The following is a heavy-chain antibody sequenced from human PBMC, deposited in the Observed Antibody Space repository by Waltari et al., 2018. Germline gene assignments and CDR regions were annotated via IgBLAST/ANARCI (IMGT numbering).Heavy chain of an antibody. CDR1: GGTFSSYA. Sequence: QVQLVQSGAEVKKPGSSVKVSCKASGGTFSSYAISWVRPAPGQGLEWMGGIIPIFGTANYAQKFQGRVTITADESTSTAYMELSSLRSEDTAVYYCARDYDSSGYFNGWYFDLWGRGTLVTVSS. V-gene: IGHV1-69*01. D-gene: IGHD3-22*01. J-gene: IGHJ2*01. CDR3: ARDYDSSGYFNGWYFDL. CDR2: IIPIFGTA.